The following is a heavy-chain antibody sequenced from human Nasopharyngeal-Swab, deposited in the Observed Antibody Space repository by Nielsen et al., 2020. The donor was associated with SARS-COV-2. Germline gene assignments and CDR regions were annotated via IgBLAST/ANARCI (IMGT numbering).Heavy chain of an antibody. J-gene: IGHJ4*02. V-gene: IGHV3-15*01. D-gene: IGHD3-22*01. CDR1: GFTFSNAW. CDR3: ASPQAEYYYDSSGSFDY. Sequence: GESLKISCAASGFTFSNAWMSWVRQAPGKGLEWVGRIKSKTDGGTTDYAAPVKGRFTISRDDSKNTLYLQMNSLRAEDTAVYYCASPQAEYYYDSSGSFDYWGQGTLVTVSS. CDR2: IKSKTDGGTT.